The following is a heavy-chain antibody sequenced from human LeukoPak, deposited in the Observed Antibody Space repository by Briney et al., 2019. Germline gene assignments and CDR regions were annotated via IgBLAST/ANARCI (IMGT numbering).Heavy chain of an antibody. Sequence: GGSLRLSCAASGFSFINYAMSWVRQAPARGPEWLSSMKGGGETFYADSVKGRFTISRDNSKNTLYLQMNSLRAEDTAVYYCAKEPYDSSAEIDYWGQGTLVTVSS. CDR2: MKGGGET. CDR1: GFSFINYA. D-gene: IGHD3-22*01. J-gene: IGHJ4*02. V-gene: IGHV3-23*01. CDR3: AKEPYDSSAEIDY.